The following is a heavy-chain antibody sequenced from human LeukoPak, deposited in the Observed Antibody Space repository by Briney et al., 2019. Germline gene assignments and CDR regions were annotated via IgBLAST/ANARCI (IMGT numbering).Heavy chain of an antibody. CDR1: GYTLTKLP. V-gene: IGHV1-24*01. CDR3: ATGVIPMGGRAYYFDY. CDR2: FDPEDGET. D-gene: IGHD2/OR15-2a*01. Sequence: GASVKVSCKTSGYTLTKLPMHWARQAPGKGLEWMGGFDPEDGETIYPEKFQGRVTMTEDISTDIAYMELTSLRFDDTAVYYCATGVIPMGGRAYYFDYWGQGTLVTVSS. J-gene: IGHJ4*02.